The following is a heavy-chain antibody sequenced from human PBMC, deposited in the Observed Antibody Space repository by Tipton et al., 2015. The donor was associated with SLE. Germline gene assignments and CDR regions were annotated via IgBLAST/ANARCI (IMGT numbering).Heavy chain of an antibody. D-gene: IGHD5-24*01. J-gene: IGHJ3*02. V-gene: IGHV4-39*07. CDR2: VYYSGTT. Sequence: TLSLTCFVSGGYITSDIYYWGWIRQPPGKGLEWIGSVYYSGTTYYNPSLKSRVTTSVDTSTNQFSLKLSSVTTADTAMYYCVGTRDAYDETGGFDIWGQGTMVTVSS. CDR1: GGYITSDIYY. CDR3: VGTRDAYDETGGFDI.